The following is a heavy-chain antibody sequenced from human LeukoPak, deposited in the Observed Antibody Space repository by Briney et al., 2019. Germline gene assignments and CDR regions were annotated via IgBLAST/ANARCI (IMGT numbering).Heavy chain of an antibody. J-gene: IGHJ6*04. D-gene: IGHD3-10*02. Sequence: GGSLRLSCAASGLTFSSYEMNLVRQAPGKGLEWVSYISSSGSTLYYADSVKGRFTISRDNAKNSLYLQMNSLRAEDTAVYYCAELGITMIGGVWGKGTTVTISS. CDR2: ISSSGSTL. V-gene: IGHV3-48*03. CDR1: GLTFSSYE. CDR3: AELGITMIGGV.